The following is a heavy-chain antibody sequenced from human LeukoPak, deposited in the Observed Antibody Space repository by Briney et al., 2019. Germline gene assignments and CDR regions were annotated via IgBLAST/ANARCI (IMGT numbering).Heavy chain of an antibody. CDR1: GGSISIYY. CDR3: ARTRDHIVVVTAIRHAPFDP. D-gene: IGHD2-21*02. CDR2: IYYSGST. J-gene: IGHJ5*02. V-gene: IGHV4-59*12. Sequence: SETLSLTCTVSGGSISIYYWSWIRQPPGKGLEWIGFIYYSGSTNYNPSLKSRVTISIDTSKNQFSLKLSSVTAADTAVYYCARTRDHIVVVTAIRHAPFDPWGQGTLVTVSS.